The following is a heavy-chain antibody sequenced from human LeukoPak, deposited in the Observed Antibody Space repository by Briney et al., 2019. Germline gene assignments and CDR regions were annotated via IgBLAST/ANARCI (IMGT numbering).Heavy chain of an antibody. CDR2: INPNSGGT. D-gene: IGHD6-13*01. J-gene: IGHJ6*03. CDR3: AGGSSWYDYYYYMDV. Sequence: ASVKVSCKASGYTFTGYYMHWVRQAPGQGLEWMGRINPNSGGTNYAQKFQGRVTMTRDTSISTAYMELSRLRSDDTAVYYCAGGSSWYDYYYYMDVWGKGTTVTVSS. V-gene: IGHV1-2*06. CDR1: GYTFTGYY.